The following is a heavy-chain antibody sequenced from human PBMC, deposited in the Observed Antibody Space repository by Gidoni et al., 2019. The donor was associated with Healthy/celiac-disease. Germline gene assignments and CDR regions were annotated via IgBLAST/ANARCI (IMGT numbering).Heavy chain of an antibody. CDR3: ARERYCSGGSCFTLDAFDI. D-gene: IGHD2-15*01. CDR1: GGSFSSYA. V-gene: IGHV1-69*01. Sequence: QVQLVQSGAEVKKPGSSVKVSCKASGGSFSSYAISWVRQAPGQGLEWMGGIIPIFGTANYAQKFQGRVTITADESTSTAYMELSSLRSEDTAVYYCARERYCSGGSCFTLDAFDIWGQGTMVTVSS. CDR2: IIPIFGTA. J-gene: IGHJ3*02.